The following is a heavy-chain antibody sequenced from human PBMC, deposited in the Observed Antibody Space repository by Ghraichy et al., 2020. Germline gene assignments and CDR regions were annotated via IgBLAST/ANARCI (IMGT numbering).Heavy chain of an antibody. CDR1: GGSISSSSYY. J-gene: IGHJ4*02. CDR2: IYYSGST. V-gene: IGHV4-39*01. Sequence: SETLSLTFTVSGGSISSSSYYWGWIRQPPGKGLEWIGSIYYSGSTYYNPSLKSRVTISVDTSKNQFSLKLSSVTAADTAVYYCARRITEAAAADYWGQGTLVTVSS. D-gene: IGHD6-13*01. CDR3: ARRITEAAAADY.